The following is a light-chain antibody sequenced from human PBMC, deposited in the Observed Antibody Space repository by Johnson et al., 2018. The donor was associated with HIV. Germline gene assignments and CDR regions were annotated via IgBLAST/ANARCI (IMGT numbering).Light chain of an antibody. J-gene: IGLJ1*01. Sequence: QSVLTKSPSASGTPGQRVTISCSGGSSNIGNDNVYWYQQLPGTTPKLLIYNDNLRPSGVPDRFSGSKSGTSASLAISGLRSEDEADYYCAVWDASLSAYLFGAGTRITVI. CDR3: AVWDASLSAYL. CDR1: SSNIGNDN. CDR2: NDN. V-gene: IGLV1-47*01.